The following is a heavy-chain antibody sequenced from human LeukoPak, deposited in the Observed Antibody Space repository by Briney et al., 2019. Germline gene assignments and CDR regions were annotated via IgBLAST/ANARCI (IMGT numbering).Heavy chain of an antibody. CDR2: ISISSSTI. D-gene: IGHD5-12*01. V-gene: IGHV3-11*04. CDR3: ARRGYFDY. CDR1: GGSFSGYY. Sequence: LSLTCADYGGSFSGYYWSWIRQPPGKGLEWISYISISSSTIYYADSVKGRLTISRDNGKNSLYLQMNSLRDEDTAVYYCARRGYFDYWGQGTLVTVSS. J-gene: IGHJ4*02.